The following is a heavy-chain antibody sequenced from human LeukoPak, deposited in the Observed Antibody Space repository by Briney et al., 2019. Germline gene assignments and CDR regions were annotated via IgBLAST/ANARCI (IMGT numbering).Heavy chain of an antibody. CDR1: GYSFTTYW. J-gene: IGHJ3*02. CDR3: PTSDSTGASDI. Sequence: GESLKIPCKGSGYSFTTYWIGWVRQIPGKGLEWMGIIYPGDSDTIHSPPFQGQVTISADKSISPAYLQWSRPQASDTAMYYCPTSDSTGASDIWGPGTIVTVSS. D-gene: IGHD3-22*01. V-gene: IGHV5-51*01. CDR2: IYPGDSDT.